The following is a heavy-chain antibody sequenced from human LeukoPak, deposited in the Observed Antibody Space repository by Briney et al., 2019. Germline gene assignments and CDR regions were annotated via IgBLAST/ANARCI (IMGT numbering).Heavy chain of an antibody. CDR3: ARDGYYDSSGYYPYYFGY. CDR1: GGTFSSYA. V-gene: IGHV1-69*01. J-gene: IGHJ4*02. D-gene: IGHD3-22*01. CDR2: IIPIFGTA. Sequence: ASVKVSCKASGGTFSSYAISWVRQAPGQGLEWMGGIIPIFGTANYAQKFQGRVTITADESTSTAYMELSSLRSEDTAVYYCARDGYYDSSGYYPYYFGYWGQGTLVTVSS.